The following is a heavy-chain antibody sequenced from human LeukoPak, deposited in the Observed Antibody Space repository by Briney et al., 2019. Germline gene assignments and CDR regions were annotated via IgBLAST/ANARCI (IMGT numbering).Heavy chain of an antibody. CDR1: GYTFTSYS. CDR2: ISAYNGNT. V-gene: IGHV1-18*01. Sequence: ASVTLSCKASGYTFTSYSISWVRPAPGQGLEWMGWISAYNGNTIYAQKVKGRVTMTTDTSTSTAYMELRSLKSDDTAVYYCARASYCSGGSCYSDYWGQGALGTVSS. D-gene: IGHD2-15*01. J-gene: IGHJ4*02. CDR3: ARASYCSGGSCYSDY.